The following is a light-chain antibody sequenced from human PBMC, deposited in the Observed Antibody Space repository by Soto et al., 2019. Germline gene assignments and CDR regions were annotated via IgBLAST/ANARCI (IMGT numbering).Light chain of an antibody. V-gene: IGLV3-21*02. Sequence: SYVLTQPPSVSVAPGQTATITCGGNNIGSKSVHWYQQRPGQAPVLVVYDDTDRPSGIPERFSGSDSENTATLTISRVEAGDEADYYCQVWDSNSDCYVFGTGTKLTVL. CDR1: NIGSKS. J-gene: IGLJ1*01. CDR3: QVWDSNSDCYV. CDR2: DDT.